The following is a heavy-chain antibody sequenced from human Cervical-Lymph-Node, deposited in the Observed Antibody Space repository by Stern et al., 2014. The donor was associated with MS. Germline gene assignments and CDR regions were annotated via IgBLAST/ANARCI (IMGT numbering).Heavy chain of an antibody. J-gene: IGHJ5*02. Sequence: QLPESGPGLVKPSQTLSLTCTVSGDSINSGGHYWSWIRQRPGKGLEWIGYIYNSGATFYSPSLKGRVTISLDTSKNQFSLTLSSVTAADTAIYYCASRWSGTYYGQNWFDPWGQGILVTVSS. CDR1: GDSINSGGHY. V-gene: IGHV4-31*03. CDR3: ASRWSGTYYGQNWFDP. D-gene: IGHD1-26*01. CDR2: IYNSGAT.